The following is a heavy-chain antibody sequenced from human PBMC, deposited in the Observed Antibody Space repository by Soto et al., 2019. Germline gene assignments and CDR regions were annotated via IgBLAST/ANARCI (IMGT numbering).Heavy chain of an antibody. Sequence: EVQVVKSGGGLVQPGGSLRLSCAVSGFTVTINYMSWVRQAPGKGLEWVSVIYSGGTIYYADSVKGRFTISRDTSKNTLYLQMNSLRGDDTAVYYCHGYGYWGQGTLVTVSS. CDR3: HGYGY. CDR1: GFTVTINY. D-gene: IGHD5-12*01. J-gene: IGHJ4*02. V-gene: IGHV3-53*01. CDR2: IYSGGTI.